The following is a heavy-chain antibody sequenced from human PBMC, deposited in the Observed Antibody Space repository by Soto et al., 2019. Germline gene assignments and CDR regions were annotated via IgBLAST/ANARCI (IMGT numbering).Heavy chain of an antibody. CDR2: MNPNNGNA. D-gene: IGHD1-26*01. J-gene: IGHJ4*02. CDR3: ARAFVSSGSYYFDY. Sequence: ASVKVSCKASGFTFITYDFSWVRQAAGQGLEWMGWMNPNNGNAGFAQKFRGRINMTRNTSISTAYMELSSLRSEDTAVYYCARAFVSSGSYYFDYCGQGTLVTVSS. CDR1: GFTFITYD. V-gene: IGHV1-8*01.